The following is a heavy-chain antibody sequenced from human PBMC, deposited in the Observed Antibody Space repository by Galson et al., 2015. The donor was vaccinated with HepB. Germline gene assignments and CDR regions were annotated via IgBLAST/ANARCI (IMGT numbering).Heavy chain of an antibody. D-gene: IGHD5-18*01. Sequence: SLRLSCAASGFTFSSYWMHWVRQAPGKGLVWVSRINSDGSSTSYADSVKGRFTISRDNAKNTLYLQMNSLRAEDTAVYYCARGGHSYGQGVDYWGQGTLVTVSS. CDR3: ARGGHSYGQGVDY. V-gene: IGHV3-74*01. J-gene: IGHJ4*02. CDR1: GFTFSSYW. CDR2: INSDGSST.